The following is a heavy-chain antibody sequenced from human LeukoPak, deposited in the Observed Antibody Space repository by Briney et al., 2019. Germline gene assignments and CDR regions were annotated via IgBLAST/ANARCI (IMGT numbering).Heavy chain of an antibody. CDR3: AKESTIRVAASLDY. J-gene: IGHJ4*02. D-gene: IGHD6-19*01. CDR2: ISYDGSNK. CDR1: GFTFSTYG. V-gene: IGHV3-30*18. Sequence: GRSLRLSCAAPGFTFSTYGMHWVRQAPGKGLEWVAVISYDGSNKYYADSVKGRFTISRDNSKNTLYLQMNSLRADDTAVYFCAKESTIRVAASLDYWGQGTLVTVSS.